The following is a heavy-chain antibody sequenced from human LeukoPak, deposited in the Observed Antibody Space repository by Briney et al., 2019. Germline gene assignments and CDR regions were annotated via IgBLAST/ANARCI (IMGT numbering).Heavy chain of an antibody. D-gene: IGHD5-18*01. V-gene: IGHV4-39*01. J-gene: IGHJ3*02. Sequence: SETLSLTCTVSGGSISSSSYYRGWIRQPPGKGLEWIGSIYYSGSTYYNPSLKSRVTISVDTSKNQFSLKLSSVTAADTAVYYCAKAVSYGYDAFDIWGQGTMVTVSS. CDR2: IYYSGST. CDR3: AKAVSYGYDAFDI. CDR1: GGSISSSSYY.